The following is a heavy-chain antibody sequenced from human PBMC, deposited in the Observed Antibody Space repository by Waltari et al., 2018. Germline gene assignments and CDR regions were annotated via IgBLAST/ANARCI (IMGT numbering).Heavy chain of an antibody. V-gene: IGHV4-59*08. J-gene: IGHJ4*02. Sequence: HVQLQESGPRLVKPSETLSLTCTVSGDFVGDDHWTWIRQAPGKGLEWIAYLRNTGGTKCTPSLESRVTVSADTSKKQFSRRLTSVTAADTAMYYCARLPRQYYDSLGWGFFDQWGPGILVTVSS. D-gene: IGHD3-22*01. CDR1: GDFVGDDH. CDR2: LRNTGGT. CDR3: ARLPRQYYDSLGWGFFDQ.